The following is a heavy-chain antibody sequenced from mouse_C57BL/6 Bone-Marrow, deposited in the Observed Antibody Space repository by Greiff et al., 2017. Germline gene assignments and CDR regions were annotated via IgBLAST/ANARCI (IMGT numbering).Heavy chain of an antibody. D-gene: IGHD1-1*01. Sequence: SGTVLARPGASVKMSCKTSGYTFTSYWMHWVKQRPGQGLEWIGALYPGNSDTSYNPKFKGKAKLTAVTSASTAYMELSSLTNEDSAVYYCTRWEFISPWYVDVWGTGTTVTVSS. CDR2: LYPGNSDT. CDR1: GYTFTSYW. CDR3: TRWEFISPWYVDV. V-gene: IGHV1-5*01. J-gene: IGHJ1*03.